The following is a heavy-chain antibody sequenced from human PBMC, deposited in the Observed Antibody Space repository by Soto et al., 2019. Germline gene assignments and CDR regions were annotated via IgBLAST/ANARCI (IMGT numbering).Heavy chain of an antibody. V-gene: IGHV3-30-3*01. J-gene: IGHJ3*02. CDR1: GFTFSSYA. CDR2: ISYDGSNK. CDR3: ATPFTGGWYGFAFDI. D-gene: IGHD6-19*01. Sequence: QVQLVESGGGVVQPGRSLRLSCAASGFTFSSYAMHWVRQAPGKGLEWVAVISYDGSNKYYADSVKGRFTISRDNSKNTLYLQMNSLRAEDTAVYYCATPFTGGWYGFAFDIWGQGTMVTVSS.